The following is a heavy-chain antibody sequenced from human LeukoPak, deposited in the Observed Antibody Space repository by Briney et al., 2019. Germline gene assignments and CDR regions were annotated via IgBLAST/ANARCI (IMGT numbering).Heavy chain of an antibody. CDR3: ARVLEGSSGQHWYFDL. D-gene: IGHD6-19*01. CDR1: GGSFSGYY. Sequence: SETLSLTCAVYGGSFSGYYWSWIRQPPGKGLEWIGEINHSGSTNYNPSLKSRVTISVDTSKKQFSLKLSSVTAADTAVYYCARVLEGSSGQHWYFDLWGRGTLVTVSP. V-gene: IGHV4-34*01. CDR2: INHSGST. J-gene: IGHJ2*01.